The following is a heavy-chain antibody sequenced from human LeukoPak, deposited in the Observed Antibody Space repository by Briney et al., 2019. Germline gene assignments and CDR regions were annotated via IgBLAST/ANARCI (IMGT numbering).Heavy chain of an antibody. D-gene: IGHD3-10*01. V-gene: IGHV1-2*02. CDR1: GYTFTGYY. Sequence: ASVKVSCKASGYTFTGYYMHWVRQAPGQGLEWMGCINPNSGGTNYTQKFQGRVTMTRDTSISTAYMELSRLRSDDTAVYYCATSFLWFGGLFPRWLSYWGQGTLVTVSS. CDR3: ATSFLWFGGLFPRWLSY. CDR2: INPNSGGT. J-gene: IGHJ4*02.